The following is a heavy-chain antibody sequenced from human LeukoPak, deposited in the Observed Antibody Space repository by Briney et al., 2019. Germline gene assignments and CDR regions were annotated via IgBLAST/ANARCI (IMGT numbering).Heavy chain of an antibody. CDR2: IKQDGSEK. J-gene: IGHJ4*02. V-gene: IGHV3-7*03. Sequence: GGSLRLSCAASGFTFSSYWMSWVRQAPGKGLEWVANIKQDGSEKYYVDSVKGRFTISRDNAKNSLYLQMNSLRAEDTAVYYCAKALDLIVAVTTLDYWGQGTLVTVSS. CDR3: AKALDLIVAVTTLDY. CDR1: GFTFSSYW. D-gene: IGHD3-22*01.